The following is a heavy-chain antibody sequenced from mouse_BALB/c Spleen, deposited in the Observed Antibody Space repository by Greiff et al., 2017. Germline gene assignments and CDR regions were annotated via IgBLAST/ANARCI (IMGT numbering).Heavy chain of an antibody. D-gene: IGHD1-1*01. J-gene: IGHJ4*01. CDR2: INPSTGYT. CDR3: ARGAYYYGSSYDYYAMDY. CDR1: VYTFTSYW. V-gene: IGHV1-7*01. Sequence: QVQLQQSGAELAKPGASVKMSCKASVYTFTSYWMHWVKQRPGQGLEWIGYINPSTGYTEYNQKFKDKATLTADKSSSTAYMQLSSLTSEDSAVYYCARGAYYYGSSYDYYAMDYWGQGTSVTVSS.